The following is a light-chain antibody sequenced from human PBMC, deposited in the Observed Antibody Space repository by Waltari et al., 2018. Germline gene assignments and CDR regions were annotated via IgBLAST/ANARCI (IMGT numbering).Light chain of an antibody. Sequence: DIQMTQSPSSLSASVGDRVTITCRTSRNINTYLNWYQQITGKAPKLLIYGASFLHTGVPSTFSGSGSGTDFTLTISSLRPDDFATYYCQQTYFAVFAFGPGTKVDVK. CDR3: QQTYFAVFA. CDR2: GAS. CDR1: RNINTY. V-gene: IGKV1-39*01. J-gene: IGKJ3*01.